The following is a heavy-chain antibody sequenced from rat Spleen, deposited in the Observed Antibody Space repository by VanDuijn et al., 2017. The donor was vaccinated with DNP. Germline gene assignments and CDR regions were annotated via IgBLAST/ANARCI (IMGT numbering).Heavy chain of an antibody. V-gene: IGHV5-7*01. CDR2: ITYDGSST. CDR1: GFTFSDHN. CDR3: VREDKGVDA. D-gene: IGHD2-2*01. J-gene: IGHJ4*01. Sequence: EVQLVESGGGLVQPGRSLIISCTASGFTFSDHNMAWVRQAPKKGLEWVATITYDGSSTYYRDSVKGRFTISRDNAKSTLYLQMDSLRSEDTATYYCVREDKGVDAWGQGASVTVSS.